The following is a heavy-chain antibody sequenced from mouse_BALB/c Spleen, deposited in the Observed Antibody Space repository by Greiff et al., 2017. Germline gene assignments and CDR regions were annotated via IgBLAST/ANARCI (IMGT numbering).Heavy chain of an antibody. CDR2: ISDGGSYT. CDR3: ARGYDYYYAMDY. J-gene: IGHJ4*01. D-gene: IGHD2-4*01. CDR1: GFTFSDYY. Sequence: DVKLVESGGGLVKPGGSLKLSCAASGFTFSDYYMYWVRQTPEKRLEWVATISDGGSYTYYPDSVKGRFTISRDNAKNNLYLQMSSLKSEDTAMYYCARGYDYYYAMDYWGQGTSVTVSS. V-gene: IGHV5-4*02.